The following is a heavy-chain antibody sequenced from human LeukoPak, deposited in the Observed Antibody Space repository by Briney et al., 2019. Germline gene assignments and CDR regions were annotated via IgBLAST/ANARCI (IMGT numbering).Heavy chain of an antibody. Sequence: GTLSLTCAVSGGSNNSRNWWTWVRQPPGKGLEWVSVIYRGGSTYYADSVKGRFTISRDNSKNTLSLQMNSLKASDTAMYYCARKSYGSGSYYDGFGYWGQGTLVTVSS. CDR3: ARKSYGSGSYYDGFGY. CDR2: IYRGGST. J-gene: IGHJ4*02. CDR1: GGSNNSRNW. D-gene: IGHD3-10*01. V-gene: IGHV3-53*01.